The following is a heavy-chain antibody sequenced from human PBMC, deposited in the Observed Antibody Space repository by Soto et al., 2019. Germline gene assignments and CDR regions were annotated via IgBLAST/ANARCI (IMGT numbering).Heavy chain of an antibody. CDR2: ISAYNGNT. V-gene: IGHV1-18*01. D-gene: IGHD2-15*01. CDR1: GYTFTSYG. J-gene: IGHJ5*02. CDR3: ARDTAGSLYNWFDP. Sequence: ASVKVSCKASGYTFTSYGISWVRQAPGQGLEWMGWISAYNGNTNYAQKLQGRVTMTTDTSTSTAYMELRSLRSDDTAVYYCARDTAGSLYNWFDPWGQGTLVTVSS.